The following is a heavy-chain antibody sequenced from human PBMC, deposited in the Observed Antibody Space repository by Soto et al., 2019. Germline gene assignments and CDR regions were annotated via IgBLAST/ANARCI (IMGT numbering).Heavy chain of an antibody. D-gene: IGHD3-16*01. V-gene: IGHV3-7*03. CDR2: IKQDGSEK. Sequence: PGGSLRLSCIGSGFTFSNYGIHWVRQAPGKGLEWVANIKQDGSEKYYVDSVKGRFTISRDNAKNSLYLQMNSLRAEDTAVYYCARDDSGRLGDPAPLYYFDYWGQGTLVTVSS. CDR1: GFTFSNYG. J-gene: IGHJ4*02. CDR3: ARDDSGRLGDPAPLYYFDY.